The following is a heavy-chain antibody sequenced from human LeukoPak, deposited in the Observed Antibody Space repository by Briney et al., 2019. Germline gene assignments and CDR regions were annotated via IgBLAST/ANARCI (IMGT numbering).Heavy chain of an antibody. CDR3: ARLGPEVYGGNRVFDY. Sequence: PSETLSLTCTVSGGSISSYYWSWIRQPPGKGLEWIGYIYYSGSTNYNPSLKSRVTISADTSKNQFSLKLSSVTAADTAVYYCARLGPEVYGGNRVFDYWGQGTLVTVSS. V-gene: IGHV4-59*08. D-gene: IGHD4-23*01. CDR1: GGSISSYY. CDR2: IYYSGST. J-gene: IGHJ4*02.